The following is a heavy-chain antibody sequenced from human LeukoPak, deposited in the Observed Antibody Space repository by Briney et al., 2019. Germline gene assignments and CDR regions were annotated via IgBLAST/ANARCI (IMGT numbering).Heavy chain of an antibody. CDR2: IIPIFGTA. V-gene: IGHV1-69*06. CDR1: GGTFSSYA. Sequence: ASVKVSCKASGGTFSSYAISWVRQAPGQGLEWMGGIIPIFGTANYAQKFQGRVTITADKSTSTAYMELSSLRSEDTAVYYCASLGSSGRNWFDPWGQGTLVTVSS. D-gene: IGHD6-19*01. J-gene: IGHJ5*02. CDR3: ASLGSSGRNWFDP.